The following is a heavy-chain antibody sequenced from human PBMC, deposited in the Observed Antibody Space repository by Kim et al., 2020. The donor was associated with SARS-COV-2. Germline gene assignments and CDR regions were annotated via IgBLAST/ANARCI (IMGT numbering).Heavy chain of an antibody. D-gene: IGHD3-22*01. J-gene: IGHJ4*02. CDR1: GYTFTSYY. V-gene: IGHV1-46*01. CDR3: ARDGGYDSSGYYLGSGGLDY. CDR2: INPSGGST. Sequence: ASVKVSCQASGYTFTSYYMHWVRQAPGQGLEWMGIINPSGGSTSYAQKFQGRVTMTRDTSTSTVYMELSSLRSEDTAVYYCARDGGYDSSGYYLGSGGLDYWGQGTLVTVSS.